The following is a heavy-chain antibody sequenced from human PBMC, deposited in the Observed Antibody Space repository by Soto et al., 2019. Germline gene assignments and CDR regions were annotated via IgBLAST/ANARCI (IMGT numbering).Heavy chain of an antibody. J-gene: IGHJ3*02. CDR2: IYWDDDK. Sequence: QITLKESGPTLVKPTQTLTLTCTFSGFSLSTSGVGVGWIRQPPGKALEWLALIYWDDDKRYSPSLKSRLTTTKDTSKNQVVLTMTNMDPVDTATYYCARHTPYYYGSGSYRGDAFDIWGQGTMVTVSS. CDR1: GFSLSTSGVG. CDR3: ARHTPYYYGSGSYRGDAFDI. V-gene: IGHV2-5*02. D-gene: IGHD3-10*01.